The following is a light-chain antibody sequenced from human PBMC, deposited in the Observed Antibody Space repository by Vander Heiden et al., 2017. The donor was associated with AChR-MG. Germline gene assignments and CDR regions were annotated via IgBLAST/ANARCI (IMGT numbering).Light chain of an antibody. J-gene: IGKJ1*01. CDR1: QSVSTSY. Sequence: TVLTQSLGTLSLYPGERTTTSSRARQSVSTSYLAWCQQKPGQTPRLLIYGSASRATGIPDRFSSSRSGTDFTLTISRLEPEDFAVYYCRQYGSSPRTFGHGTKVEIK. CDR3: RQYGSSPRT. V-gene: IGKV3-20*01. CDR2: GSA.